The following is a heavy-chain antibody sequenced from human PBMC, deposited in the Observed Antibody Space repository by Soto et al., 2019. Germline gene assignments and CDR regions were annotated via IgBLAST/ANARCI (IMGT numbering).Heavy chain of an antibody. CDR1: GYTFTSYY. J-gene: IGHJ4*02. D-gene: IGHD6-19*01. V-gene: IGHV1-46*01. CDR2: INPSGGST. CDR3: AREQPKYRSGRSLEPYFDY. Sequence: ASVKVSCKASGYTFTSYYMHWVRQAPGQGLEWMGIINPSGGSTAYAQKFQGRVTMTRDTSTSTLYMDLSSLRSADTAVYYCAREQPKYRSGRSLEPYFDYWGPGTLVTV.